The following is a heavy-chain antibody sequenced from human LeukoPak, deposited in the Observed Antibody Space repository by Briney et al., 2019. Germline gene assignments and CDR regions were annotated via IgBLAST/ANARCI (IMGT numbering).Heavy chain of an antibody. CDR1: GFTFSSHG. Sequence: PGGSLRLSCAASGFTFSSHGMHWVRQAPGKGLEWVAFIRYDGSNKYYADSVKGRFTISRDNSKNTLYLQMNSLRAEDTAVYYCAKEFNTRVDYWGQGTLVTVSS. V-gene: IGHV3-30*02. CDR2: IRYDGSNK. J-gene: IGHJ4*02. CDR3: AKEFNTRVDY.